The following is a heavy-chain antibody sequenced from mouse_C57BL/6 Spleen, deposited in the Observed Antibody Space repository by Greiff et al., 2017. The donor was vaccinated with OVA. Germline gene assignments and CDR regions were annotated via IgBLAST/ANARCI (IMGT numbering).Heavy chain of an antibody. D-gene: IGHD2-3*01. CDR1: GYTFTDDN. CDR2: IKPNNGGT. J-gene: IGHJ4*01. V-gene: IGHV1-22*01. CDR3: ARGGCYCGYYPYAMDY. Sequence: EVQLQQSGPELVKPWASVKMSCKASGYTFTDDNIPWVKQSHGKSLEWIGYIKPNNGGTSYNQKFKGKTTLTVNKSSSTAYMELRCLTSEDSATYYCARGGCYCGYYPYAMDYWGQGTSVTVSS.